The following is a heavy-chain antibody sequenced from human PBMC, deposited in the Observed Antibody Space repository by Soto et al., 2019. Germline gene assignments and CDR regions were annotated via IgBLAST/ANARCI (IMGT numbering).Heavy chain of an antibody. V-gene: IGHV1-18*01. Sequence: QAQLVQSGAEVKEPGASVKVSCKASGYSFTTSGITWVRQAPGQGLEWMGWISTYNGNTNYAQKLQDRVTLTTDTSTRTAYMELRSLRSDDTAVYYCARRLYGDYDYRGQGTLVTLSS. CDR3: ARRLYGDYDY. CDR2: ISTYNGNT. CDR1: GYSFTTSG. J-gene: IGHJ4*02. D-gene: IGHD4-17*01.